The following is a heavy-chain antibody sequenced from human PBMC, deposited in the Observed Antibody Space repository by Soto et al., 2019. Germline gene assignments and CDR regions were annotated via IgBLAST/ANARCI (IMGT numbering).Heavy chain of an antibody. J-gene: IGHJ5*02. CDR2: IYPGDSDV. CDR1: GYSFTSYW. D-gene: IGHD5-18*01. Sequence: PGESLKISCKGSGYSFTSYWISWVRQMPGKGLEWMGIIYPGDSDVRNSPSFQGQVTFSADKSISTAYLQWSSLKASDTAMYYCARRAYNYSDDLQDYFDPWGQGTLVTVS. V-gene: IGHV5-51*01. CDR3: ARRAYNYSDDLQDYFDP.